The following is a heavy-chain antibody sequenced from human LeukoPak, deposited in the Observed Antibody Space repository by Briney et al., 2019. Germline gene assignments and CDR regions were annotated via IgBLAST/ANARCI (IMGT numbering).Heavy chain of an antibody. CDR2: INPSGGST. D-gene: IGHD3-3*01. V-gene: IGHV1-46*01. CDR3: ARGKARFLEWLYLNWFDP. CDR1: GYTFTSYY. Sequence: ASVKVSCKASGYTFTSYYMDWVRQAPGQGLEWMGIINPSGGSTSYAQKFQGRVTMARDTSTSTVYMELSSLRSEDTAVYYCARGKARFLEWLYLNWFDPWGQGTLVTVSS. J-gene: IGHJ5*02.